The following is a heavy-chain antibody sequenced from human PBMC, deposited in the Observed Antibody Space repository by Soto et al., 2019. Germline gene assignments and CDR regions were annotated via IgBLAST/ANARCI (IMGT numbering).Heavy chain of an antibody. D-gene: IGHD3-16*01. CDR2: IYYSGST. CDR3: ASTSRWAGWFDP. CDR1: GGSISSGDYY. Sequence: PSETLSLTCTVSGGSISSGDYYWSWIRQPPGKGLEWIGYIYYSGSTYYNPSLKSRVTISVDTSKNQFSLKLSSVTAADTAVYYCASTSRWAGWFDPWGLGTLVTVSS. V-gene: IGHV4-30-4*01. J-gene: IGHJ5*02.